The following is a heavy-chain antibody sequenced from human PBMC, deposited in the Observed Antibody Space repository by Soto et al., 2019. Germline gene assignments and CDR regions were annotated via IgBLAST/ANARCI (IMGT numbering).Heavy chain of an antibody. Sequence: QVQLVQSGAEVKTPGASVRVSCKASGYTFTDYYMHWVRRAPGQGLEWMGWINGNSGDKRYPQRFQGRVTMTRDTSINTAYMEVSGLRSDDTAVYYCARDSEAAAGLSFDYWGQGTLVTVSS. J-gene: IGHJ4*02. D-gene: IGHD6-13*01. CDR2: INGNSGDK. V-gene: IGHV1-2*02. CDR1: GYTFTDYY. CDR3: ARDSEAAAGLSFDY.